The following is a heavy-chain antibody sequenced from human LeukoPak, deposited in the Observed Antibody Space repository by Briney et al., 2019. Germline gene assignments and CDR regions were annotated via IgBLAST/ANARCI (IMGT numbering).Heavy chain of an antibody. CDR3: ARVERLGELSLSV. CDR2: INPNSGGT. CDR1: GYTFTGYY. V-gene: IGHV1-2*02. Sequence: ASVKVSCKASGYTFTGYYMRWVRQAPGQGLEWMGWINPNSGGTNYAQKFQGRVTMTRDTSISTAYMELSRLRSDDTAVYYCARVERLGELSLSVWGQGTLVTVSS. J-gene: IGHJ4*02. D-gene: IGHD3-16*02.